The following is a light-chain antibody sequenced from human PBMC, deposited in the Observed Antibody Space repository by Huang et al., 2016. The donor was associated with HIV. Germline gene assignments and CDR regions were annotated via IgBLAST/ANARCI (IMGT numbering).Light chain of an antibody. CDR3: LQDHNYPRT. Sequence: AIQMTQSPSSLSASVGDRVTITCRASQGITDELAWYQQKPGKAPKLLISGASTLRSGVPSRVSGSGSGTDFTLTISSLQPEDYATYYCLQDHNYPRTFGQGTKVEI. J-gene: IGKJ1*01. V-gene: IGKV1-6*01. CDR1: QGITDE. CDR2: GAS.